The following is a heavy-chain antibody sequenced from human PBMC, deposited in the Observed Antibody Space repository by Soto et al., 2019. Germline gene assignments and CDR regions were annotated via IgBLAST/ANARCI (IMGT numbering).Heavy chain of an antibody. CDR3: VRHGNGTPFYFDF. J-gene: IGHJ4*02. CDR1: GYRFINYW. CDR2: IDPSDSYT. D-gene: IGHD1-1*01. Sequence: EVQLMQSGAEVKKPGESLRLSCQGSGYRFINYWISWVRQMPGKGLEWVGRIDPSDSYTVYSPSFQGHVTISIDTAINTAFLEWRSLQASDTAMYYCVRHGNGTPFYFDFWGRGTLVPVSS. V-gene: IGHV5-10-1*03.